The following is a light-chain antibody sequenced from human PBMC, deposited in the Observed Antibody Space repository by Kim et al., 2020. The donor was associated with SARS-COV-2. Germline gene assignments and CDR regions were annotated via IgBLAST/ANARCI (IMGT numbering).Light chain of an antibody. J-gene: IGLJ3*02. CDR1: SLRSYY. CDR2: GKN. Sequence: LGQTVRITCQGDSLRSYYATWYQQKPGQAPVLVIYGKNNRPSGIPDRFSGSSAGNTASLTITGAQAEDEADYYCNSRDSSGNHWVFGGGTQLTVL. CDR3: NSRDSSGNHWV. V-gene: IGLV3-19*01.